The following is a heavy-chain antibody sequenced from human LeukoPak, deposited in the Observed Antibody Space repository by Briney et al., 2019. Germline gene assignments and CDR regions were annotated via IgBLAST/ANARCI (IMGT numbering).Heavy chain of an antibody. Sequence: PGRSLRLSCAASGFTFSSYGMHWVRQAPGKGLEWVAVIWYDGSNKYYADSVKGRFTISRDNSKNTLYLQMNSLRAEDTAVYYCARGGTGVSSWCAFKRHDFDYWGQGTLVTVSS. CDR1: GFTFSSYG. J-gene: IGHJ4*02. CDR2: IWYDGSNK. D-gene: IGHD6-13*01. CDR3: ARGGTGVSSWCAFKRHDFDY. V-gene: IGHV3-33*01.